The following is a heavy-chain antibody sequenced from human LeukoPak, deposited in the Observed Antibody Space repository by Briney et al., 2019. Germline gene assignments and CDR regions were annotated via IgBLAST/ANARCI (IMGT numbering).Heavy chain of an antibody. V-gene: IGHV3-7*01. D-gene: IGHD1-26*01. CDR1: GFTFSTYW. CDR2: IKQDGSEK. CDR3: ARSRSGSYRFDY. J-gene: IGHJ4*02. Sequence: GGSLRLSCAASGFTFSTYWMIWVRQAPGKGLEWVANIKQDGSEKYYVDSVKGRFTISRDNAKNSLYLQMNSLRAEDTAVYYCARSRSGSYRFDYWGQGTLVTVSS.